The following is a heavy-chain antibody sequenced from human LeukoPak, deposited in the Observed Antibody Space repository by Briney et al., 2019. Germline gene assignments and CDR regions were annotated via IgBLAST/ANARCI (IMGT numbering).Heavy chain of an antibody. CDR1: GASFSSYY. Sequence: SETLSLTCAVSGASFSSYYWSWIRQPPGKGLEWIGEVNHSGYTNDNPSLKSRVTISVDTSKNQFSLKLSSVTAADTAVYYCARHGRGYYGSGIFDYWGQGTLVTVSS. CDR3: ARHGRGYYGSGIFDY. D-gene: IGHD3-10*01. J-gene: IGHJ4*02. V-gene: IGHV4-34*01. CDR2: VNHSGYT.